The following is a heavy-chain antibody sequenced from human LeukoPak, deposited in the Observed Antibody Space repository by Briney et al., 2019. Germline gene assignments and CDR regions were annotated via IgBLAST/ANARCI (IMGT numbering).Heavy chain of an antibody. J-gene: IGHJ3*02. CDR2: IYYSGST. CDR1: GGSISSYY. CDR3: ASRIDHTPWDAFDI. Sequence: PSETLSLTCTVSGGSISSYYWSWIRQPPGKGLEWIGYIYYSGSTNYNPSLKSRVTMSVDTSKNQFSLKLSSVTAADTAVYYCASRIDHTPWDAFDIWGQGTMVTVSS. V-gene: IGHV4-59*12. D-gene: IGHD1-26*01.